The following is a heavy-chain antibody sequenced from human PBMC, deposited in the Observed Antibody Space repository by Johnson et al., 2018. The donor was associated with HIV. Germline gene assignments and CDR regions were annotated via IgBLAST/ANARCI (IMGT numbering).Heavy chain of an antibody. J-gene: IGHJ3*02. CDR3: ARGDHYYDSSGYSDAFDI. D-gene: IGHD3-22*01. Sequence: VQLVESGGGLVKPGGSLRLSCAASGFTFSNAWMTWVRQAPGKGLEWVGRIKSKTDGGTTDYVAPVKGRFTISRDNAKNTLYLQMNSLRAEDTALYYCARGDHYYDSSGYSDAFDIWGQGTMVTVSS. V-gene: IGHV3-15*05. CDR2: IKSKTDGGTT. CDR1: GFTFSNAW.